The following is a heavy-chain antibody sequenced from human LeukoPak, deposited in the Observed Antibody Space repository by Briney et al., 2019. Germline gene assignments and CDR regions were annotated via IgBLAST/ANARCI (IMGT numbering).Heavy chain of an antibody. V-gene: IGHV4-31*03. CDR1: GGSISNGGFH. J-gene: IGHJ1*01. Sequence: SETLSLTCSVSGGSISNGGFHWSWIRQHPVKGLEWIGYIHSSGSTYYNPSLKSRLIISVDTSRHQFSLKLSSVTAADTAVYYCAVAAAGTYFQHWGQGTLVTVSS. CDR3: AVAAAGTYFQH. CDR2: IHSSGST. D-gene: IGHD6-13*01.